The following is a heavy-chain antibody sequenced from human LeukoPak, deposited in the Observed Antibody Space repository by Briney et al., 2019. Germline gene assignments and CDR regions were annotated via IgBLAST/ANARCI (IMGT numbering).Heavy chain of an antibody. D-gene: IGHD5-18*01. V-gene: IGHV1-46*01. CDR1: GYTFTGYY. Sequence: GASVKVSCKASGYTFTGYYMHWVRQAPGQGLEWMGIINPSGGSTSYAQKFQGRVTMTRDTSTSTVYMELSSLRSEDTAVYYCARQIASVDTEPNFDYWGQGTLVTVSS. CDR2: INPSGGST. CDR3: ARQIASVDTEPNFDY. J-gene: IGHJ4*02.